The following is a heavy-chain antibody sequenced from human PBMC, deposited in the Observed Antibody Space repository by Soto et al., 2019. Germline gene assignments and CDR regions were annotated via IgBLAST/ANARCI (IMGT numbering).Heavy chain of an antibody. CDR3: AKSISRPAAKAYGMDV. J-gene: IGHJ6*02. Sequence: GGSLRLSCAASGFTFSSYAMSWVRQAPGKGLEWVSAISGSGGSTYYADSVKGRFTISRDNSKNTLYLQMNGLRAEDTAVYYCAKSISRPAAKAYGMDVWGQGTTVTVSS. D-gene: IGHD2-2*01. CDR2: ISGSGGST. V-gene: IGHV3-23*01. CDR1: GFTFSSYA.